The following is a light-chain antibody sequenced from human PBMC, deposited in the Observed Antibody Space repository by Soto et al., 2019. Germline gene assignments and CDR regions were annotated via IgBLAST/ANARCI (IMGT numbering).Light chain of an antibody. CDR2: DVN. CDR3: CSYVSTVANV. Sequence: QSALTQPASVSGSPGQSITISCTGTSSDVGGYNYVSWYQQHPGKAPKLIIYDVNNRPSGVSNRFSASKSGNTASLTISGLQAEDEADYYCCSYVSTVANVFGTGTKVTVL. CDR1: SSDVGGYNY. V-gene: IGLV2-14*01. J-gene: IGLJ1*01.